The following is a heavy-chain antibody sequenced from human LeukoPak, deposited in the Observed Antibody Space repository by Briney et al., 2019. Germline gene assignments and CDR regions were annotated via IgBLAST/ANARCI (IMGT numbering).Heavy chain of an antibody. CDR3: AKDTPPYDYVWGSYRSGYYYGMDV. V-gene: IGHV3-7*01. D-gene: IGHD3-16*02. CDR2: VKQDGSEK. Sequence: GSLRLSCAASGFTFSNFWMNWVRQAPGKGPEWVANVKQDGSEKYYVDSVKGRFTISRDNSKNTLYLQMNSLRAEDTAVYYCAKDTPPYDYVWGSYRSGYYYGMDVWGQGTTVTVSS. CDR1: GFTFSNFW. J-gene: IGHJ6*02.